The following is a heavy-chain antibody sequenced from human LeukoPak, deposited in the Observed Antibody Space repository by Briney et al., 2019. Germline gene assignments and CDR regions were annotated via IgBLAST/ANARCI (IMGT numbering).Heavy chain of an antibody. J-gene: IGHJ1*01. CDR2: ISGSGAST. Sequence: GGSLRLSCAASGFTFSSYAMSWVRQAPGKGLEWVSVISGSGASTYSADSVKGRFTISRDYSKNTLYLQMNSLRAEDTAVYYCASAGRYFDWFRYFQHWGQGTLVTVSS. CDR1: GFTFSSYA. V-gene: IGHV3-23*01. CDR3: ASAGRYFDWFRYFQH. D-gene: IGHD3-9*01.